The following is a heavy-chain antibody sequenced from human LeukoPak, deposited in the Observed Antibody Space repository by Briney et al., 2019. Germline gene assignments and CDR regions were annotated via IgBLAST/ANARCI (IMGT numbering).Heavy chain of an antibody. CDR3: ARDSPYSEVVVPAASSHY. Sequence: GASVKVSCKASGYTFTGYYMHWVRQAPGQGLEWMGWINPNGGGTNYAQKFQGRVTMTRDTSISTAYMDLSRLRSDDTAVYYCARDSPYSEVVVPAASSHYWGQGTLVTVSS. CDR1: GYTFTGYY. V-gene: IGHV1-2*02. D-gene: IGHD2-2*01. J-gene: IGHJ4*02. CDR2: INPNGGGT.